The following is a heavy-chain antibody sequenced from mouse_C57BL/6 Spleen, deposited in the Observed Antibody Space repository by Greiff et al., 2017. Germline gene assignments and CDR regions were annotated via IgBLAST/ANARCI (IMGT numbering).Heavy chain of an antibody. J-gene: IGHJ1*03. Sequence: VQLQQSGAELVKPGASVKMSCTASGYTFTTYPIEWMKQNHGKSLEWIVNFHPYNDDTKYNDKFKGKATLTVEKSSSTVYLELSRVTSDDSAVYDCARAVGDGYFDFWGKGTTVTVSS. CDR3: ARAVGDGYFDF. CDR2: FHPYNDDT. D-gene: IGHD3-3*01. V-gene: IGHV1-47*01. CDR1: GYTFTTYP.